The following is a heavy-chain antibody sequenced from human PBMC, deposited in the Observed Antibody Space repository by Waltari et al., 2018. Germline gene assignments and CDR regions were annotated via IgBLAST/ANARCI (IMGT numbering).Heavy chain of an antibody. Sequence: QVQLQESGPGLVKPSETLSLTCAVSGYSISRGYYWGWIRQPPGKGLEWIGSIYHSGSTYYNPSLKSRVTISVDTSKNQFSLKLSSVTAADTAVYYCATRRKGGRGYFQHWGQGTLVTVSS. CDR1: GYSISRGYY. V-gene: IGHV4-38-2*01. D-gene: IGHD1-26*01. CDR3: ATRRKGGRGYFQH. J-gene: IGHJ1*01. CDR2: IYHSGST.